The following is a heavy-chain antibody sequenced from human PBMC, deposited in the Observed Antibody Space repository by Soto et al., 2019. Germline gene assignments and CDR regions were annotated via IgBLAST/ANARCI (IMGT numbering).Heavy chain of an antibody. J-gene: IGHJ4*02. CDR3: ARGASSAWYIDY. V-gene: IGHV3-74*01. D-gene: IGHD6-19*01. Sequence: PGGSLRLCCAASGFTFSSYWMHWVRQTPGKGLVWVSRINSDGSTTTYADSVKGRFAISRDNAKNTLYLQMSSLRAEGTAVYYCARGASSAWYIDYWGQGTLVTVSS. CDR1: GFTFSSYW. CDR2: INSDGSTT.